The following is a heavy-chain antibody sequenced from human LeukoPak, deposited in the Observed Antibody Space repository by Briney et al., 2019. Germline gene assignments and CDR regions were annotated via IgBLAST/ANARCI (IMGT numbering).Heavy chain of an antibody. J-gene: IGHJ5*02. CDR2: IWYVGRNK. D-gene: IGHD3-16*02. V-gene: IGHV3-33*03. CDR3: ARMITFGGVIVT. Sequence: GGSLSLSCAASGFTSSRYGMDWVRPAPGRGLEWVAVIWYVGRNKYYTGSVKGRFTIPRHNSENTLYLQMDSLIGEDTAVYYCARMITFGGVIVTWGQGTLVTVSS. CDR1: GFTSSRYG.